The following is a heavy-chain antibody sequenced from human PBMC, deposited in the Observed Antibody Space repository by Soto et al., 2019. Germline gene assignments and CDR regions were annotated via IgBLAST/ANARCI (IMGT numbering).Heavy chain of an antibody. CDR3: ARVPGHKNSRGDF. D-gene: IGHD1-7*01. J-gene: IGHJ4*02. Sequence: QVRLMQSGPEVRRPGASVTVSCKASGYTFTHYFIHWVRRAPGQGLEWMGYINPKSGDTHYSQTFQGRVSMTRDTSTDTANMGLSSLKSDDTAVYFCARVPGHKNSRGDFWGQGTPITVSS. CDR1: GYTFTHYF. V-gene: IGHV1-2*02. CDR2: INPKSGDT.